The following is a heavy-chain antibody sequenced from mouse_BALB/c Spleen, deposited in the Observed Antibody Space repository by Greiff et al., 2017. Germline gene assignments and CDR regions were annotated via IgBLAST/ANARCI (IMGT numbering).Heavy chain of an antibody. CDR3: ARGDDYGFAY. D-gene: IGHD2-4*01. V-gene: IGHV5-17*02. Sequence: EVQLQESGGGLVQPGGSRKLSCAASGFTFSSFGMHWVRQAPEKGLEWVAYISSGSSTIYYADTVKGRFTISRDNPKNTLFLQMTSLRSEDTAMYYCARGDDYGFAYWGQGTLVTVSA. J-gene: IGHJ3*01. CDR1: GFTFSSFG. CDR2: ISSGSSTI.